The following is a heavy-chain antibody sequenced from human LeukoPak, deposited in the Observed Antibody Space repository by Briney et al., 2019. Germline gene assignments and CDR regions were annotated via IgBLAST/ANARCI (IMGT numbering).Heavy chain of an antibody. CDR2: IYPGDSDT. CDR3: ARRKDYYDSSGSDY. D-gene: IGHD3-22*01. CDR1: GYSFTSYW. J-gene: IGHJ4*02. V-gene: IGHV5-51*01. Sequence: GASLKISCKGSGYSFTSYWIGWVRQLPGKGLEWMGIIYPGDSDTRYSPSFQGQVTISADKSISTAYLQWSSLKASGTAMYYCARRKDYYDSSGSDYWGQGTLVTVSS.